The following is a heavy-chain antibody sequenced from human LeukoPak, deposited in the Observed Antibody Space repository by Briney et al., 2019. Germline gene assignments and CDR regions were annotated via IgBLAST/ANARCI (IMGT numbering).Heavy chain of an antibody. D-gene: IGHD3-10*01. CDR1: GFTFSNYA. CDR3: AKDRGLYYGSGTYYDY. J-gene: IGHJ4*02. Sequence: GGSLRLSCAASGFTFSNYAMSWVRQAPGKGLEWGSDISGSGGSTFYPDSVKGRFTISRDNSKNTLYLHMNSLRAEDTAVYYCAKDRGLYYGSGTYYDYWGQGTLVTVSS. V-gene: IGHV3-23*01. CDR2: ISGSGGST.